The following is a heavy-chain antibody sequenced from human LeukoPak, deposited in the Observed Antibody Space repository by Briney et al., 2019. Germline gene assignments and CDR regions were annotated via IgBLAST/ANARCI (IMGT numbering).Heavy chain of an antibody. Sequence: GGSLRLSCAASGFTFDDYAMHWVRQAPGKGLEWVSGISWNSGSIGYADSVKGRFTTSRDNAKNSLYLQMNSLRAEDTALYYCAKDMGQQLVLVYFDYWGQGTLVTVSS. CDR1: GFTFDDYA. V-gene: IGHV3-9*01. CDR2: ISWNSGSI. CDR3: AKDMGQQLVLVYFDY. D-gene: IGHD6-13*01. J-gene: IGHJ4*02.